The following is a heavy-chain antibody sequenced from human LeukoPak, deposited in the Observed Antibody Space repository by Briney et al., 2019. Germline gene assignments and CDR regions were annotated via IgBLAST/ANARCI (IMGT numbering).Heavy chain of an antibody. Sequence: ASVKVSCKASGYTFTSYGISWVRQAPGQGLEWMGWISAYNGNTNYAQKLQGRVTMTTDTSTSTAYMELRSLRSDDTAVYYCARDIAVTIPADYWGQGALVTVSS. CDR3: ARDIAVTIPADY. J-gene: IGHJ4*02. V-gene: IGHV1-18*01. CDR1: GYTFTSYG. D-gene: IGHD6-19*01. CDR2: ISAYNGNT.